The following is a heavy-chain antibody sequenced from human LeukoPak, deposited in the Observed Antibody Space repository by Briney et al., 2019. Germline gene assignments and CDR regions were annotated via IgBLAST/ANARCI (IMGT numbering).Heavy chain of an antibody. Sequence: GGSLRLSCAASGFTFSSYGMNWVRQAPGKGLEWVSSISNSSRYLYYADSVKGRFTISRDNAKYSRYLQMNSLRAEGTAVSDGARDFGIVGATNAFDIWGQGTMVTVSS. CDR2: ISNSSRYL. J-gene: IGHJ3*02. D-gene: IGHD1-26*01. V-gene: IGHV3-21*01. CDR1: GFTFSSYG. CDR3: ARDFGIVGATNAFDI.